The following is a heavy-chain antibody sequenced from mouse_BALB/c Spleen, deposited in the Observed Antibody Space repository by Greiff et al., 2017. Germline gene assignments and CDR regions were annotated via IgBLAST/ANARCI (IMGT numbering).Heavy chain of an antibody. CDR3: ARGYDGYYNFDV. J-gene: IGHJ1*01. CDR1: GYSFTGYN. D-gene: IGHD2-3*01. V-gene: IGHV1-39*01. Sequence: VQLKESGPELEKPGASVKISCKASGYSFTGYNMNWVKQSNGKSLEWIGNIDPYYGGTSYNQKFKGKATLTVDKSSSTAYMQLKSLTSEDSAVYYCARGYDGYYNFDVWGAGTTVTVSS. CDR2: IDPYYGGT.